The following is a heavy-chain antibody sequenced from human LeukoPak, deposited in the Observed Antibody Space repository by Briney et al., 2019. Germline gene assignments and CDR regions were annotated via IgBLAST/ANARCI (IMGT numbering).Heavy chain of an antibody. CDR2: IHHSGST. J-gene: IGHJ5*02. CDR1: GSSINSGYY. Sequence: SETLSLTCGISGSSINSGYYWACLRQSPGKGLEWIGSIHHSGSTYFNLSFKSRISMSVDTSKNHFSLHLNSVTAADTAIYYCARGSNTWRLGDYFDPWGKGTLVSVSS. V-gene: IGHV4-38-2*01. D-gene: IGHD2/OR15-2a*01. CDR3: ARGSNTWRLGDYFDP.